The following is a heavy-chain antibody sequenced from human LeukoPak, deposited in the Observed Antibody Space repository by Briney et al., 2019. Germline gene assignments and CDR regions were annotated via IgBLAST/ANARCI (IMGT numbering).Heavy chain of an antibody. V-gene: IGHV3-53*04. CDR3: TLVTHIDY. CDR2: ISSGRST. CDR1: GVTVSSNY. J-gene: IGHJ4*02. D-gene: IGHD4-23*01. Sequence: VGSLRLSCAAPGVTVSSNYMSCVRQAPGKGLEWVSVISSGRSTYYVDHVKGRFTISRHNSKNKLYLQMNSLRAEDTAVYYCTLVTHIDYWGQGTLVSVSS.